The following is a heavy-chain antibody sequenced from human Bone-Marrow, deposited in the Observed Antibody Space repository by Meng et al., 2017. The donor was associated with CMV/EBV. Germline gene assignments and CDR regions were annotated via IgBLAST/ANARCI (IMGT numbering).Heavy chain of an antibody. CDR3: AKDILRGTTSGAFDY. D-gene: IGHD1-7*01. CDR2: ISWDGGST. J-gene: IGHJ4*02. V-gene: IGHV3-43*01. CDR1: GFTFDDYT. Sequence: ETLSLTCAASGFTFDDYTMHWVRQAPGKGLEWVSLISWDGGSTYYADSVKGRFTISRDNSKNSLYLQMNSLRTEDTALYYCAKDILRGTTSGAFDYWGQGTLVTVSS.